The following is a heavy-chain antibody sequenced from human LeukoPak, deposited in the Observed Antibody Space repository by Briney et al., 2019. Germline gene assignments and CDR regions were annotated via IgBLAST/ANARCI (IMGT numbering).Heavy chain of an antibody. D-gene: IGHD2-21*01. V-gene: IGHV3-21*01. CDR2: ISSSSSYI. CDR3: ARAPYGRASFDI. CDR1: GFTFSSYS. Sequence: PGGSLRLSCAASGFTFSSYSMNWVRQAPGKGLEWVSSISSSSSYIYYADSVKGRFTISRDNAKNSLYLQMNSLRAEDTAVYYCARAPYGRASFDIWGQGTMVTVSS. J-gene: IGHJ3*02.